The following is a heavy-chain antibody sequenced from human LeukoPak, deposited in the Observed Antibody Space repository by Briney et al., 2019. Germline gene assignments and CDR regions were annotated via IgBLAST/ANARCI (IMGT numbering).Heavy chain of an antibody. CDR3: ARVAGIVVVVAAYYFDY. J-gene: IGHJ4*02. CDR1: GFTFSDFY. Sequence: PGGSLRLSCAASGFTFSDFYMSWIRQAPGKGLERVSFISSSGGIIHYADSVKGRFTISRDNAKNSLYLQMNGLRAEDTAVYYCARVAGIVVVVAAYYFDYWGQGTLVTVSS. D-gene: IGHD2-15*01. CDR2: ISSSGGII. V-gene: IGHV3-11*01.